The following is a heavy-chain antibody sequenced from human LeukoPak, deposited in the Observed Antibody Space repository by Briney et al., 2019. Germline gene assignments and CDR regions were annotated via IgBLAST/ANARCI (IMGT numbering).Heavy chain of an antibody. CDR3: ARSPAGSGPDY. D-gene: IGHD2-15*01. J-gene: IGHJ4*02. CDR2: IIPIFGTA. Sequence: ASVKVSCKASGGTFTSYHISWVGQAPGKGLGWMGGIIPIFGTANYAQKLQGRVTITADESRSTAYMELSSLRSEDTAVYYCARSPAGSGPDYWGQGTLVTVSS. CDR1: GGTFTSYH. V-gene: IGHV1-69*13.